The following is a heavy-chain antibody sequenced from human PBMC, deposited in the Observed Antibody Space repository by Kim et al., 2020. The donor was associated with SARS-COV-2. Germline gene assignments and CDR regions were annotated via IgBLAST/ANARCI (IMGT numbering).Heavy chain of an antibody. CDR1: GFTFSSYS. Sequence: GGSLRLSCAASGFTFSSYSMNWVRQAPGKGLEWVSYISSSSSTIYYADSVKGRFTISRDNAKNSLYLQMNSLRAEDTAVYYCARDGYSYAYYYYYGMDVWGQGTTVTVSS. D-gene: IGHD5-18*01. V-gene: IGHV3-48*04. CDR3: ARDGYSYAYYYYYGMDV. J-gene: IGHJ6*02. CDR2: ISSSSSTI.